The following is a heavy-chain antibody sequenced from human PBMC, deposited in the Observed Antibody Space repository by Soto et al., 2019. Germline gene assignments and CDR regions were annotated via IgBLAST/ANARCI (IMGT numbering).Heavy chain of an antibody. Sequence: QVQLVQSGAEVKKPGSSVKVSCKASGGTFSSYAISWVRQAPGQGLEWMGGIIPIFGTANYAQKFQGRVTITADESTSTAYQELSSLRSEDTAVYYCARDRYSSSWHRYGMDVWGQGTTVTVSS. J-gene: IGHJ6*02. CDR2: IIPIFGTA. CDR1: GGTFSSYA. D-gene: IGHD6-13*01. V-gene: IGHV1-69*12. CDR3: ARDRYSSSWHRYGMDV.